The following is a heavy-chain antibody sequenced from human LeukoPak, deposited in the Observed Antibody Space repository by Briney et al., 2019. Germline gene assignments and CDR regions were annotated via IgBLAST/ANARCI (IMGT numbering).Heavy chain of an antibody. Sequence: GGSLRLSCAASGFTFSSYWMHWVRQAPGKGLVWVSRINSDGSSTSYTDSVKGRFTISRDNAKNTLYLQMNSLRAEDTAVYYCARETVYYYMDVWGKGTTVTVSS. J-gene: IGHJ6*03. D-gene: IGHD4-17*01. V-gene: IGHV3-74*01. CDR3: ARETVYYYMDV. CDR1: GFTFSSYW. CDR2: INSDGSST.